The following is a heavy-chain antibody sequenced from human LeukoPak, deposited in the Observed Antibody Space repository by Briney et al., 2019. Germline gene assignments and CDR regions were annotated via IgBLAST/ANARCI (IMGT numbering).Heavy chain of an antibody. V-gene: IGHV3-23*01. CDR3: ARDVDTTSHYSHFDY. CDR1: GFTFSSYA. CDR2: ISGSGGST. Sequence: GGSLRLSCAASGFTFSSYAMSWVRQAPGKGLEWVSAISGSGGSTYYADSVKGRFTISRDNTKNTVDLQMNSLRAEDTAVYFCARDVDTTSHYSHFDYWGQGTQVTVSS. D-gene: IGHD5-18*01. J-gene: IGHJ4*02.